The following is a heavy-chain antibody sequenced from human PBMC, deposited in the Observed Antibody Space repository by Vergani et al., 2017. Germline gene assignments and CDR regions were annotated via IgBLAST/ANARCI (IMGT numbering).Heavy chain of an antibody. J-gene: IGHJ6*02. CDR2: ISGSGGST. CDR3: ARDDGDRGYDSAISYYYYYYGMDV. D-gene: IGHD5-12*01. V-gene: IGHV3-23*01. Sequence: EVQLLESGGGLVQPGGSLRLSCAASGFTFSSYAMSWVRQAPGKGLEWVSAISGSGGSTYYADSVKGRFTISRDNSKNTLYLQMNSLRAEDTAVYYCARDDGDRGYDSAISYYYYYYGMDVWGQGTTVTVSS. CDR1: GFTFSSYA.